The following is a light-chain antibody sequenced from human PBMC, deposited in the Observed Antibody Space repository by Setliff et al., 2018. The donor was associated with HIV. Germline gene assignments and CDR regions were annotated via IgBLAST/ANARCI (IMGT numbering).Light chain of an antibody. CDR1: NTDIGAYKY. V-gene: IGLV2-14*03. CDR3: LSYTSASTWV. Sequence: QSALTQPVSLSGSPGQSITISCTGTNTDIGAYKYVSWYQQHPGRAPKLIIYDVSSRPSGVSSRFSGSKSGNTASLTISGLHSDDEADYYCLSYTSASTWVFGGGTKVTVL. J-gene: IGLJ3*02. CDR2: DVS.